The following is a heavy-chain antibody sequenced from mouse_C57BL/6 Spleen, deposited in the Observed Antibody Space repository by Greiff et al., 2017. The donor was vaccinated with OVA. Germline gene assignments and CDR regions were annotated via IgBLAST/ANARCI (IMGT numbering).Heavy chain of an antibody. CDR2: INPSNGGT. CDR1: GYTFTSFW. CDR3: ARNDYDYWYFDV. J-gene: IGHJ1*03. Sequence: QVQLQQPGTELVKPGASVKLSCKASGYTFTSFWMHWVKQRPGQGLEWIGNINPSNGGTNYNEKFKSKATLTVDKSSSTAYMQLSSLTSEDSAVYYCARNDYDYWYFDVWGTGTTVTVSS. D-gene: IGHD2-4*01. V-gene: IGHV1-53*01.